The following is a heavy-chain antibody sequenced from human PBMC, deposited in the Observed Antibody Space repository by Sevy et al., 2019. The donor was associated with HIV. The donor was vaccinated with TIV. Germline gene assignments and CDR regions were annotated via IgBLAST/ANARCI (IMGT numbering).Heavy chain of an antibody. CDR2: IIPILGAP. CDR3: ASPVSGYASTWDPFAY. CDR1: GGTLSDYA. D-gene: IGHD2-2*01. Sequence: ASVKVSCKASGGTLSDYAIIWVRQAPGRGLEWMGEIIPILGAPNYAQKFLGRLTITADSSTSTAYMELSSLRSDDTALYYCASPVSGYASTWDPFAYWGQGALVTVSS. V-gene: IGHV1-69*10. J-gene: IGHJ4*02.